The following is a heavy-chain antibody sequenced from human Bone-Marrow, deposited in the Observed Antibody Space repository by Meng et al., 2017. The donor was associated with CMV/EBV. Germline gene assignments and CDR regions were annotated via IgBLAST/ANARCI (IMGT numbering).Heavy chain of an antibody. D-gene: IGHD6-19*01. CDR3: ARNLKAVALDY. Sequence: GESLKISCAASGFTFSGYWMSWVRQAPGKGLEWVGNINKDGSEQYYVESVKGRFTNSRDNAKNSLYLQMNSLRAEDTAVYYCARNLKAVALDYWGQGTLVTVSS. V-gene: IGHV3-7*01. CDR2: INKDGSEQ. CDR1: GFTFSGYW. J-gene: IGHJ4*02.